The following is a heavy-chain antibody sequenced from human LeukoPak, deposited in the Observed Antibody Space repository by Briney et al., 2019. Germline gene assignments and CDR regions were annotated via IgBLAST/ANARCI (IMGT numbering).Heavy chain of an antibody. CDR3: ARLGVEAYDSSGYYYFDY. J-gene: IGHJ4*02. D-gene: IGHD3-22*01. CDR1: GYSFTNYW. V-gene: IGHV5-51*01. CDR2: IYPGDSDT. Sequence: GESLKISCKSSGYSFTNYWIGWGRQMPGKGLEWMGTIYPGDSDTRYRPSFQGQVTISADKSISTAYLQWSSLRASDTAMYYCARLGVEAYDSSGYYYFDYWGQGALVTVSS.